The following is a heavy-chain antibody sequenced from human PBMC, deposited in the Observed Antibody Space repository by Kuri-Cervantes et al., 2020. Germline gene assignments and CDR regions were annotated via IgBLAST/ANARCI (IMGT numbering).Heavy chain of an antibody. CDR3: ARAVYYDSSGYPHYGMDV. CDR2: ISSSGSTI. CDR1: GFTFSDYY. D-gene: IGHD3-22*01. J-gene: IGHJ6*02. Sequence: GESLKISCAASGFTFSDYYMSWIRQAPGKGLEWVSYISSSGSTIYYADSVKGRFTISRDNAKNSLYLQMNSLRDEDTAVYYCARAVYYDSSGYPHYGMDVWGQGTTVTVSS. V-gene: IGHV3-11*04.